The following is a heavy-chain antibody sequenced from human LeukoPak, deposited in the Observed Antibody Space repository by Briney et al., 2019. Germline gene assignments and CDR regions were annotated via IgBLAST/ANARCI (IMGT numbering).Heavy chain of an antibody. CDR1: GFTFNIYA. V-gene: IGHV3-23*01. J-gene: IGHJ4*02. Sequence: GGSLRLSCAASGFTFNIYAMTWVCQAPEKGLECISAISGADPGTFYADSVKGRFTISRDNSRNTLYVQMNSLRAEDSAVYYCAKGQAGSCSGSRCYHSDFWGQGSLVTVSS. CDR2: ISGADPGT. CDR3: AKGQAGSCSGSRCYHSDF. D-gene: IGHD2-2*01.